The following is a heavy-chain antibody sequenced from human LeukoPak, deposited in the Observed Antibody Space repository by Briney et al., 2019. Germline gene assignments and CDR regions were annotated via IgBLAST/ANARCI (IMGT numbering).Heavy chain of an antibody. Sequence: SETLSRTCTVSGGSISSYYWSWIRQPPGKGLEWIGYIYYSGSTNYNPSLKSRVTISVDTSKNQFSLKLSSVTAADTAVYYCAREPRGWGSSGGYFDYWGQGTLVTVSS. V-gene: IGHV4-59*01. CDR1: GGSISSYY. CDR3: AREPRGWGSSGGYFDY. J-gene: IGHJ4*02. CDR2: IYYSGST. D-gene: IGHD3-10*01.